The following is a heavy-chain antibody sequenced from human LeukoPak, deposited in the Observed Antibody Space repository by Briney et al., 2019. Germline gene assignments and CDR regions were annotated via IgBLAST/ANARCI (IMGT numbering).Heavy chain of an antibody. CDR3: ATTLTVRDDY. CDR1: GFTVSSNY. Sequence: AGGSLRLSCAASGFTVSSNYMSWVRQAPGKGLEWVSVIYSGGSTYYADSVKGRFTISRDISKNTLYLQMNSLRAEDTAVYYCATTLTVRDDYWGQGTLVTVSS. J-gene: IGHJ4*02. D-gene: IGHD2-8*01. V-gene: IGHV3-53*01. CDR2: IYSGGST.